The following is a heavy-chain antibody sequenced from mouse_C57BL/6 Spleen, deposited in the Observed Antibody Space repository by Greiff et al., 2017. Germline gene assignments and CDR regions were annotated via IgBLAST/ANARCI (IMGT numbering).Heavy chain of an antibody. J-gene: IGHJ4*01. CDR2: IDPETGGT. CDR1: GYTFTDYE. V-gene: IGHV1-15*01. Sequence: QVQLQQSGAELVRPGASVTLSCKASGYTFTDYEMHWVKQTPVHGLEWIGAIDPETGGTAYNQKFKGKAILTADKSSSTAYMELRSLTSEDSAVYYCTRGGVLDAMDYWGQGTSVTVSS. D-gene: IGHD2-10*02. CDR3: TRGGVLDAMDY.